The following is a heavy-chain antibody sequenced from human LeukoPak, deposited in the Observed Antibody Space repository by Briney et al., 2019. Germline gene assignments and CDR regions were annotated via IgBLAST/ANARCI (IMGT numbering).Heavy chain of an antibody. CDR3: ARYLNWDSGYLFDY. J-gene: IGHJ4*02. D-gene: IGHD5-12*01. V-gene: IGHV4-4*07. CDR1: SGSITRCY. CDR2: IYTSGST. Sequence: PSETLSLTCTVSSGSITRCYWSWVRQPAGKGLEWIGRIYTSGSTNYNPSLKSRVTMSVDTSKNQFSLKLSSVTAADTSVYYCARYLNWDSGYLFDYWGQGTLVTVSS.